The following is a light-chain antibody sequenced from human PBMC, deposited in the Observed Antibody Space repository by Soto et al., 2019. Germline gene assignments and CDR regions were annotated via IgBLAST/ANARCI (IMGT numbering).Light chain of an antibody. CDR3: SSYTANNTRL. V-gene: IGLV2-14*01. CDR2: EVS. J-gene: IGLJ1*01. Sequence: QSAPTQPASVSGSPGQAITISCTGTSSDVGGYNYVSWDQHRPGKAPQLIIYEVSYRPSGVSNRFSGSKSGNTASLTISGLQAEDEADYYCSSYTANNTRLFGTGTKLTVL. CDR1: SSDVGGYNY.